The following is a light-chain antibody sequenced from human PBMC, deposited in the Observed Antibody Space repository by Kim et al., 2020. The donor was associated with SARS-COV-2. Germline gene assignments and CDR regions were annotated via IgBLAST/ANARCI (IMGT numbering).Light chain of an antibody. CDR3: QAWDSSTEWV. J-gene: IGLJ3*02. CDR2: QDS. CDR1: KLGDKY. Sequence: SYELTQPPSVSVSPGQTASITCSGDKLGDKYACWYQQKPGQSPVLVIYQDSKRPSGIPERFSGSNSGNTATLTISGTQAMDEADNYCQAWDSSTEWVFGGGTQLTVL. V-gene: IGLV3-1*01.